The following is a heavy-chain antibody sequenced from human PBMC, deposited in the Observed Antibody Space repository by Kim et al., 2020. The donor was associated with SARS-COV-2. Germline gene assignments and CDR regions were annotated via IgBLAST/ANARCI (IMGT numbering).Heavy chain of an antibody. V-gene: IGHV4-39*01. Sequence: SETLSLTCTVSGGSISSSSYYWGWIRQPPGKGLEWIGCIYYSGSTYYNPSLKSRVTISVDTSKNQFSLKLSSVTAADTAVYYCARRRVGATDWFDPWGQGTLVTVSS. J-gene: IGHJ5*02. D-gene: IGHD1-26*01. CDR2: IYYSGST. CDR3: ARRRVGATDWFDP. CDR1: GGSISSSSYY.